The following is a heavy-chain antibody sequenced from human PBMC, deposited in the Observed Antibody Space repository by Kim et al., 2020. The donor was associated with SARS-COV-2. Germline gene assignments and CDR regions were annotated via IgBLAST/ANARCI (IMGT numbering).Heavy chain of an antibody. CDR2: LGSGT. V-gene: IGHV3-23*01. Sequence: GWSLRLSCAASGFTFSSYAMSWVRQSPGKGLEWVSSLGSGTYYADSVKGRFTISRDNSKNTLYLQMSSLRPEDTAVYYCAKDQRSGYGLADYFDYWGQGTLVTVSS. CDR3: AKDQRSGYGLADYFDY. CDR1: GFTFSSYA. D-gene: IGHD5-18*01. J-gene: IGHJ4*02.